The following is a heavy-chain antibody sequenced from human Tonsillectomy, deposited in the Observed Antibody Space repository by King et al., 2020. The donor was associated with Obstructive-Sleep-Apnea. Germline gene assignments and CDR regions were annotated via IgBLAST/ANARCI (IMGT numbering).Heavy chain of an antibody. D-gene: IGHD2-15*01. J-gene: IGHJ3*02. CDR1: GYIFTSYW. Sequence: VQLVESGAQVKKPGESLRISCKASGYIFTSYWIGWVRQVPGKAPEWMGIIYPSDSDTRYSPSFQGQVTISVDESLSTAYLQWSSLKASDTAMYYCDKQKYCSGGGCFSVGDASDIWGQGTMVTVSS. CDR3: DKQKYCSGGGCFSVGDASDI. CDR2: IYPSDSDT. V-gene: IGHV5-51*01.